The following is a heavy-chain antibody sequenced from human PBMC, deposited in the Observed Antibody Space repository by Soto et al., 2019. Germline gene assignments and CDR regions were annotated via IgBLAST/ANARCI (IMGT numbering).Heavy chain of an antibody. J-gene: IGHJ4*02. Sequence: ETLSLTCTVSGDSMSISNWWNWVRQPPGKGLEWIGEAHHSGRTNYNPSLKSRVTISVDRSQNLFSLQLTSVTAADTAVYFCARSEATALDFWGQGILVTVSS. V-gene: IGHV4-4*01. CDR1: GDSMSISNW. CDR2: AHHSGRT. CDR3: ARSEATALDF.